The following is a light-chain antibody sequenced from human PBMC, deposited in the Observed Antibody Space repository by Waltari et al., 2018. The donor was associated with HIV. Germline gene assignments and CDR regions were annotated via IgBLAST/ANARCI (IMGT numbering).Light chain of an antibody. V-gene: IGLV1-40*01. Sequence: QSVLTQPPSVSGAPGQRVTISCSGSTSNVGTIYLLHWYQQLPGMAPKLLLSGDSNRPSGVPNRCSASKSGTSGSLTITGLQPEDEADYYCQTFDITLGGFYVFGTGTKVTVL. J-gene: IGLJ1*01. CDR1: TSNVGTIYL. CDR3: QTFDITLGGFYV. CDR2: GDS.